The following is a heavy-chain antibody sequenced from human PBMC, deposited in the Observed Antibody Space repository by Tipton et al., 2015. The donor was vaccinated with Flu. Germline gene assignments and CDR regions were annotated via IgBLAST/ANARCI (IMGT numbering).Heavy chain of an antibody. J-gene: IGHJ6*02. CDR3: ARGPLPDSNWYNGMDV. Sequence: LSLTCAASGFTFSSYDMHWVRQATGKGLEWVSAIGSAGDTYYLDSVKGRFTISRDNAKNSLYLQMNSLRVGDTAVYYCARGPLPDSNWYNGMDVWGQGTTVTASS. CDR2: IGSAGDT. V-gene: IGHV3-13*01. CDR1: GFTFSSYD. D-gene: IGHD6-13*01.